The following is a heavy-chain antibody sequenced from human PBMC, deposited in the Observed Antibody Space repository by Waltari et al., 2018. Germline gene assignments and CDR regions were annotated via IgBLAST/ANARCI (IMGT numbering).Heavy chain of an antibody. V-gene: IGHV4-38-2*02. D-gene: IGHD2-2*01. CDR3: ARLKLEVVFTGYFDS. CDR1: GFSMTRSY. Sequence: QLQESGPGLVKPSETLSLTCSVSGFSMTRSYWAWIRQPPGKGLEWIGSVFHTGSPSYNPALKSRVTISVDSSKNQFTLRLTAVTAADTAVYYCARLKLEVVFTGYFDSWGQGALVTVSS. CDR2: VFHTGSP. J-gene: IGHJ4*02.